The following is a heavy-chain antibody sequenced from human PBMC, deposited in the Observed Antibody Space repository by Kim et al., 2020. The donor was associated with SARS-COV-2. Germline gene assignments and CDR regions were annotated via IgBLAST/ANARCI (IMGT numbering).Heavy chain of an antibody. CDR1: GDGVSSNSAA. CDR3: AREGRYGSGENWFDP. J-gene: IGHJ5*02. Sequence: SQTLSLTCAISGDGVSSNSAAWSWMRQSPSRGLEWLGRTYYRSKWYNDYAVSVKTRITINPDTSKNQCSLQLNSVTPEDTAVYCCAREGRYGSGENWFDPWGQGTLVIVSS. CDR2: TYYRSKWYN. V-gene: IGHV6-1*01. D-gene: IGHD3-10*01.